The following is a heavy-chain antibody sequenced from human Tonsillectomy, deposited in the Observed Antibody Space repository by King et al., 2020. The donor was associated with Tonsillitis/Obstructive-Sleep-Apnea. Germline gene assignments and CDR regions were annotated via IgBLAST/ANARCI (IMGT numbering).Heavy chain of an antibody. CDR2: IYYSGST. D-gene: IGHD4-23*01. J-gene: IGHJ4*02. CDR1: GGSISSSSYY. CDR3: ARHPSTTVVPFDY. Sequence: QLQESGTGLVKPSETLSLTCTVSGGSISSSSYYWGWIRQPPGKGLEWIGSIYYSGSTYYNPSLKSRVTISVDTSKNQFSLKLSSVTAADTAVYYCARHPSTTVVPFDYWGQGTLVTVSS. V-gene: IGHV4-39*01.